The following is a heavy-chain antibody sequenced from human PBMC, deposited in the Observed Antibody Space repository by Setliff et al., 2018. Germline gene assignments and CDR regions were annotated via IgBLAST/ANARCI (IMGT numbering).Heavy chain of an antibody. Sequence: SETLSLTCTVSGGSISSYYWSWIRQPAGKGLEWIGHIYIGGSANYNPSLKSRVTMSIDTSKNQFSLKLNSVTAADMAVYYCAARGYYDSSGLYYFDYWGQGTLVTSPQ. CDR1: GGSISSYY. CDR3: AARGYYDSSGLYYFDY. D-gene: IGHD3-22*01. CDR2: IYIGGSA. J-gene: IGHJ4*02. V-gene: IGHV4-4*07.